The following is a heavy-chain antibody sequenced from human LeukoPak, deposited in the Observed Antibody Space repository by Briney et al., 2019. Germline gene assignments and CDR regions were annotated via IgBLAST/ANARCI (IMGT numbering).Heavy chain of an antibody. V-gene: IGHV3-33*01. J-gene: IGHJ4*02. CDR2: IWDDGTNK. CDR1: GFSFSSYG. D-gene: IGHD5-18*01. CDR3: ARDQRGFSYSKYYFDY. Sequence: GGSLRLSCAASGFSFSSYGMHWVRQAPGKGLEWVAVIWDDGTNKYYADSVKGRFTICRDNYEHPLYLQMNSLRAEDTAVYYCARDQRGFSYSKYYFDYWGQGTLVTVSS.